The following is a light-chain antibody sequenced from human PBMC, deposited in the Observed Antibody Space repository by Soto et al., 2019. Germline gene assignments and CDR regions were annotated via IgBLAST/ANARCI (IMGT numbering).Light chain of an antibody. V-gene: IGLV1-51*01. CDR1: SSNIGNHY. CDR3: GTWDSSLSTESVV. CDR2: DNN. J-gene: IGLJ2*01. Sequence: QSVLTQPPSVSAAPGQKVAISCSGSSSNIGNHYVSWYQQFPGTAPKLLIYDNNKRPSGIPDRFSGSKSGTSATLGITGLQTGDEADYYCGTWDSSLSTESVVFGGGTKVTVL.